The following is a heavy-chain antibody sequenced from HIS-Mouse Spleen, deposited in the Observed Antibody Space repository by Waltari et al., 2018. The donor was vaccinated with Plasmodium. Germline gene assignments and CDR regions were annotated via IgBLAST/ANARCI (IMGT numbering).Heavy chain of an antibody. V-gene: IGHV4-39*07. J-gene: IGHJ4*02. CDR1: GRSLSSSSYY. Sequence: QLQLQESGPGLVKPSEPLSLTCPVSGRSLSSSSYYWGWIRQPPGKGLEWIGSIYYSGSTYYNPSLKSRVTISVDTSKNQFSLKLSSVTAADTAVYYCARDRITGTSYFDYWGQGTLVTVSS. CDR3: ARDRITGTSYFDY. D-gene: IGHD1-20*01. CDR2: IYYSGST.